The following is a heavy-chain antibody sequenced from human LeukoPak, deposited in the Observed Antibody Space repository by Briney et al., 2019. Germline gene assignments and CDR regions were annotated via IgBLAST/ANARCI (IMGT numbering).Heavy chain of an antibody. CDR1: GFTFSSYG. CDR2: IWYDGSNK. CDR3: ARDNYYDSSGYYPYDAFDI. J-gene: IGHJ3*02. D-gene: IGHD3-22*01. V-gene: IGHV3-33*01. Sequence: PGGSLRLSCAASGFTFSSYGMHWVRQAPGKGLEWVAVIWYDGSNKYYADSVKGRFTISRDNSKNTLYLQMNSLRAVDTAVYYCARDNYYDSSGYYPYDAFDIWGQGTMVTVSS.